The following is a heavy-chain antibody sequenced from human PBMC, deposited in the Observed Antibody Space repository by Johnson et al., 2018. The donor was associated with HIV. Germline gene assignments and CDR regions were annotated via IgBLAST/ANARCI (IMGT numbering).Heavy chain of an antibody. CDR2: ISGSGGST. CDR3: ARPVAGMNDAFDI. D-gene: IGHD6-19*01. V-gene: IGHV3-23*04. CDR1: GFTFSSYA. J-gene: IGHJ3*02. Sequence: MQLVESGGGVVQPGRSLRLSCAASGFTFSSYAMSWVRQAPGKGLEWVSAISGSGGSTYYADSVKGRFTISRDNSKNLLFLQMNSLRAEDTAVYYCARPVAGMNDAFDIWGQGTMVTVSS.